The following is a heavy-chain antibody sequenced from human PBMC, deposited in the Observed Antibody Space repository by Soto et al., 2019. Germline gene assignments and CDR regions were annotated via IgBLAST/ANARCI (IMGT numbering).Heavy chain of an antibody. Sequence: ASVKVSCKASGYTFTGYYMHWVRQAPGQGLEWMGWINPNSGGTNYAQKFQGWVTMTRDTSISTAYMELSRLRSDDTAVYYCARDGRFLEWSDGFYYYYMDVWGKGTTVTVSS. CDR2: INPNSGGT. J-gene: IGHJ6*03. V-gene: IGHV1-2*04. CDR3: ARDGRFLEWSDGFYYYYMDV. CDR1: GYTFTGYY. D-gene: IGHD3-3*01.